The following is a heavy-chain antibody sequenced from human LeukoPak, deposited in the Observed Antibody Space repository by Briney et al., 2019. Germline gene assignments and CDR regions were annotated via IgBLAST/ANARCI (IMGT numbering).Heavy chain of an antibody. V-gene: IGHV1-69*04. CDR2: IIPILGIA. Sequence: SVKVSCKASGGTFSSYTISWVRQAPGQGLEWMGRIIPILGIANYAQKFQARVTITADKSTSTAYMELSSLRSEDTAVYYCARDTARFETTVTTWFDPWGQGTLVTVSS. D-gene: IGHD1-1*01. J-gene: IGHJ5*02. CDR1: GGTFSSYT. CDR3: ARDTARFETTVTTWFDP.